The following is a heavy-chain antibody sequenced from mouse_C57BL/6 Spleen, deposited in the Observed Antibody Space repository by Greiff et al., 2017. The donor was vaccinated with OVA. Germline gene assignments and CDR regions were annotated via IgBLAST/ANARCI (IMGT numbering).Heavy chain of an antibody. V-gene: IGHV5-4*03. CDR1: GFTFSSYA. D-gene: IGHD2-1*01. J-gene: IGHJ2*01. CDR2: ISDGGSYT. Sequence: EVKLVESGGGLVKPGGSLKLSCAASGFTFSSYAMSWVRQTPEKRLEWVATISDGGSYTYYPDNVKGRFPISRDNAKNNLYLQMSHLKSEDTAMYYCARAINYEYCDYWGQGTTLTVSS. CDR3: ARAINYEYCDY.